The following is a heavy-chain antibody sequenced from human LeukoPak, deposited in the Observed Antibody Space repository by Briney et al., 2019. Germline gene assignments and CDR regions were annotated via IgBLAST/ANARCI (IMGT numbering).Heavy chain of an antibody. CDR3: ARARAYYYYGSGSYRPFYMDV. J-gene: IGHJ6*03. Sequence: SETLSLTRAVYGGSFSGYYWSWIRQPPGKGLEWIGEINHSGSTNYNPSLKSRVTISVDTSKNQFSLKLSSVTAADTAVYYCARARAYYYYGSGSYRPFYMDVWGKGTTVTVSS. CDR1: GGSFSGYY. V-gene: IGHV4-34*01. CDR2: INHSGST. D-gene: IGHD3-10*01.